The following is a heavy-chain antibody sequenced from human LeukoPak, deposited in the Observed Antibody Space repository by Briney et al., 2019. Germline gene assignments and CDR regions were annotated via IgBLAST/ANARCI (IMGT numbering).Heavy chain of an antibody. CDR1: GYSISSDYY. J-gene: IGHJ4*02. D-gene: IGHD1-1*01. V-gene: IGHV4-38-2*02. CDR2: VYHSGTT. Sequence: SETLSLTCTVSGYSISSDYYWGWIRQTPGKGLEWIGSVYHSGTTYHNPSLKSRVTMSVDTSKNQFSLTLTSVTAADTALYYCTRELAGTTVDYWGQGTLVTVSS. CDR3: TRELAGTTVDY.